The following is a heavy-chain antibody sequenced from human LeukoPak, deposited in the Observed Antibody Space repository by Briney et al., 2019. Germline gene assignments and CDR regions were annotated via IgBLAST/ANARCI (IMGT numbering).Heavy chain of an antibody. J-gene: IGHJ5*02. D-gene: IGHD3-22*01. CDR3: ARGPMIVVAITPWFDP. CDR2: ISAYNGNT. Sequence: ASVKVSCKASGYTFTSYGISWVRQAPGQGLEWMGWISAYNGNTNYAQKLQGRVTMTTDTSTSTAYMELRSLRSDDTAVYYCARGPMIVVAITPWFDPWGQGTLVTVSS. CDR1: GYTFTSYG. V-gene: IGHV1-18*01.